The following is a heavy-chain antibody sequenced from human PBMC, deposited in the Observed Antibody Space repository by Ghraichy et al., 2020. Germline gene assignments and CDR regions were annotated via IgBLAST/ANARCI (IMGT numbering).Heavy chain of an antibody. Sequence: SETLSLTCTVSGGSISSGGYYWSWIRQHPGKGLEWIGYIYYSGSTYYNPSLKSRVTISVDTSKNQFSLKLSSVTAADTAVYYCARRAIRGSYSYYFDYWGQGTLVTVSS. D-gene: IGHD3-10*01. CDR3: ARRAIRGSYSYYFDY. J-gene: IGHJ4*02. V-gene: IGHV4-31*03. CDR2: IYYSGST. CDR1: GGSISSGGYY.